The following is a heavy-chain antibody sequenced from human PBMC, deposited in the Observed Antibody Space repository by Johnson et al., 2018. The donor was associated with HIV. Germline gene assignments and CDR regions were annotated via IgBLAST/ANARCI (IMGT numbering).Heavy chain of an antibody. D-gene: IGHD5-18*01. CDR2: IYSGGST. Sequence: MQLVESGGGLVQPGGSLRLSCAASGFTISSKYFNWVRQAPGKGLEWVSVIYSGGSTYYADSVKGRCTISRDNYKNSLYLQMNSLRAEDTAVYYCARDQEYSYGYEGTVRAFDIWGQGTMVTVSS. J-gene: IGHJ3*02. CDR3: ARDQEYSYGYEGTVRAFDI. V-gene: IGHV3-66*01. CDR1: GFTISSKY.